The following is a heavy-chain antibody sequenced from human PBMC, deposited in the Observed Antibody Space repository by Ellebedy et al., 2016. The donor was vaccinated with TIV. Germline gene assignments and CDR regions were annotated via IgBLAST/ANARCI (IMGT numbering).Heavy chain of an antibody. CDR1: GYNFRSYG. D-gene: IGHD3-22*01. J-gene: IGHJ6*03. CDR2: ISGYNGNT. V-gene: IGHV1-18*01. Sequence: ASVKVSXKGYGYNFRSYGISWVRQAPGQGPEWVGWISGYNGNTNYAQKFRGRVAMTTDTSTSTAYMELRSLRFDDTALYYCARGVIVEQPYYYMDVWGLGTTVTVSS. CDR3: ARGVIVEQPYYYMDV.